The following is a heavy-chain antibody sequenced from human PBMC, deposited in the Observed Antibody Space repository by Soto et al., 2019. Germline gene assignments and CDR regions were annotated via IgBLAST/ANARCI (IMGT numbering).Heavy chain of an antibody. CDR2: IYYSGRT. CDR3: ASRNGDCTKGICYLYFDY. J-gene: IGHJ4*02. D-gene: IGHD2-8*01. V-gene: IGHV4-39*01. CDR1: GVSISSSSYY. Sequence: QLQLQESGPGLVKPSETLSLTCTVSGVSISSSSYYWDWIRQPPGKGLEWIGSIYYSGRTYYNPSLKSRVTISVDTSKNQFSLELSSLTAADTTVYYCASRNGDCTKGICYLYFDYWGQGTLVTVSS.